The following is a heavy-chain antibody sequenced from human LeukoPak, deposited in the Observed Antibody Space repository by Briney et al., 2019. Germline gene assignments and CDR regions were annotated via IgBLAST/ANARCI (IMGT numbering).Heavy chain of an antibody. CDR3: ARAGYSYVRYFDY. J-gene: IGHJ4*02. D-gene: IGHD5-18*01. V-gene: IGHV4-59*01. CDR1: GGSFSGYY. CDR2: IYNSGTT. Sequence: SETLSLTCAVYGGSFSGYYWSWIRQPPGKGLEWIGYIYNSGTTNYNPSLKSRVTISVDTSKNQFSLKLSSVTAADTAVYYCARAGYSYVRYFDYWGQGTLVTVSS.